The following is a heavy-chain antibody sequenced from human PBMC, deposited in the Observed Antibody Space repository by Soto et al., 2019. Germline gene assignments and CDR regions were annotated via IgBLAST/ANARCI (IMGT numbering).Heavy chain of an antibody. CDR1: GFTFDDNA. Sequence: GGSLRLSCAVSGFTFDDNAMHWVRQAPEKGLEWVSGINWKSDIGYADSVKGRFTISRYNAENSLYLPMNSLRAEDTALYYCAISQDRGGRTTFIYWGQGTQVTVSS. V-gene: IGHV3-9*01. CDR2: INWKSDI. CDR3: AISQDRGGRTTFIY. J-gene: IGHJ4*02. D-gene: IGHD3-16*01.